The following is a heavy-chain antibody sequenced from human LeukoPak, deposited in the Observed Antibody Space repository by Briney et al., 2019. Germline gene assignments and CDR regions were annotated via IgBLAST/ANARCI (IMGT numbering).Heavy chain of an antibody. CDR1: GFTFSKNW. CDR2: IQGDGSNT. J-gene: IGHJ4*02. CDR3: SRGTSAGGPISPFDF. V-gene: IGHV3-74*01. D-gene: IGHD6-13*01. Sequence: GGSLRLSCVASGFTFSKNWMHWVRQAPGKGLVWVSRIQGDGSNTNYADSVKGRFSISRGNAKNTVYLQMTSLWAEDTGIYYCSRGTSAGGPISPFDFWDQGTVVTVSS.